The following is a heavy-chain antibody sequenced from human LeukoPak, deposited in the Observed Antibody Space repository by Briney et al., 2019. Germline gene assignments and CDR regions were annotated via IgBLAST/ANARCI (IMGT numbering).Heavy chain of an antibody. J-gene: IGHJ4*02. CDR1: GFTFSTYS. Sequence: GGSLRLSCAASGFTFSTYSMNWVRQAPGRGLESFSYISSSSTTIFYADPVKGRFTISRDNAKNSLYLQMDSLRAEDTAVYYCAKEGPVAGTMEGRYFDYWGQGTLVTVSS. CDR2: ISSSSTTI. D-gene: IGHD6-19*01. V-gene: IGHV3-48*01. CDR3: AKEGPVAGTMEGRYFDY.